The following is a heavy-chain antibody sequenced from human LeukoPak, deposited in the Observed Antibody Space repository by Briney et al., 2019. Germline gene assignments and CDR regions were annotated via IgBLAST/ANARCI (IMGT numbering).Heavy chain of an antibody. Sequence: SVKVSCKASGGTFSSYAISWVRQAPGQGLEWMGRIIPILGIANYAQKFQGRVTITADKSTSTAYMELSSLRSEDTAVYYCNLWGSYRNEQIFDYWGQGTLVTVSS. D-gene: IGHD3-16*02. CDR1: GGTFSSYA. V-gene: IGHV1-69*04. CDR3: NLWGSYRNEQIFDY. CDR2: IIPILGIA. J-gene: IGHJ4*02.